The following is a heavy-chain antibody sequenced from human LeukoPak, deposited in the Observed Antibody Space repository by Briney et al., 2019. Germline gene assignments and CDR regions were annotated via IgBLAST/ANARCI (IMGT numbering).Heavy chain of an antibody. Sequence: SETLSLTCTVSGGSISSGSYYWSWIRQPPGKGLEWIGEINHSGSTNYNPSLKSRVTISVDTSKNQFSLKLSSVTAADTAVYYCARGGFTAMVTRTYYYYYMDVWGKGTTVTVSS. J-gene: IGHJ6*03. V-gene: IGHV4-39*07. CDR3: ARGGFTAMVTRTYYYYYMDV. CDR1: GGSISSGSYY. CDR2: INHSGST. D-gene: IGHD5-18*01.